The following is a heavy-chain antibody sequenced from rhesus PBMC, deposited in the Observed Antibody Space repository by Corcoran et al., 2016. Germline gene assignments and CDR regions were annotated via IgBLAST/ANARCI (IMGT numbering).Heavy chain of an antibody. V-gene: IGHV4-169*01. CDR3: ARVSIRLSFDF. D-gene: IGHD1-44*01. CDR1: GGSISSSY. J-gene: IGHJ3*01. CDR2: IYGSCSST. Sequence: QLQLQESGPGLVKPSETPSVTRAVPGGSISSSYWSWIRQAPGNGLEWVGNIYGSCSSTYYNPSLKAHVPLSVDTPKHQLSLKLSSVTTAATAVYYCARVSIRLSFDFWGQGLRVTVSS.